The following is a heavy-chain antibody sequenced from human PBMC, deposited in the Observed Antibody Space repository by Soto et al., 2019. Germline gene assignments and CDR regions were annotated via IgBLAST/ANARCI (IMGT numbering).Heavy chain of an antibody. J-gene: IGHJ3*02. CDR1: GFTFSSYS. V-gene: IGHV3-48*01. CDR2: ISSSSSTI. Sequence: GGSLRLSCAASGFTFSSYSMNWVRQAPGKGLEWVSYISSSSSTIDYADSVKGRFTISRDNAKNSLYLQMNSLRAEDTAVYYCARGSVGGTLSAFDIWGQGTMVTVSS. D-gene: IGHD6-19*01. CDR3: ARGSVGGTLSAFDI.